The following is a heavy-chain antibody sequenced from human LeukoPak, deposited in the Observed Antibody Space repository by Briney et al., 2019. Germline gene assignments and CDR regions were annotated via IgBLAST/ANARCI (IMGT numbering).Heavy chain of an antibody. V-gene: IGHV4-39*07. Sequence: SETLSLTCTVSGGSISSSSYYWGWIRQPPGKGLEWIGEINHSGSTNYNPSLKSRVTISVDTSKNQFSLKLSSVTAADTAVYYCAGIRIRYSSGWYPFDYWGQGTLVTVSS. J-gene: IGHJ4*02. D-gene: IGHD6-19*01. CDR3: AGIRIRYSSGWYPFDY. CDR1: GGSISSSSYY. CDR2: INHSGST.